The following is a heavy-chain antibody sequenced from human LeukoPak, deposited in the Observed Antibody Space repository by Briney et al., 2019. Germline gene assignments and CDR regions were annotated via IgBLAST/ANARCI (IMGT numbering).Heavy chain of an antibody. Sequence: SETLSLTCSVSGVSVSSGSYFWTWIRQPPGKGLEWIGYIYYSGSTKYNPSLKSRVTISVDTSKNQFSLKLSSVTAADTAVYYCAGVKPGATFDYWGQGTLVTVSS. CDR3: AGVKPGATFDY. J-gene: IGHJ4*02. D-gene: IGHD1-26*01. CDR1: GVSVSSGSYF. CDR2: IYYSGST. V-gene: IGHV4-61*01.